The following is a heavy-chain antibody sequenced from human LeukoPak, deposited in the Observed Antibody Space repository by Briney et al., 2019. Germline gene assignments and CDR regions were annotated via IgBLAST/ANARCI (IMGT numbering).Heavy chain of an antibody. CDR2: ISWNSGSI. J-gene: IGHJ4*02. D-gene: IGHD1-26*01. V-gene: IGHV3-9*01. CDR3: AKDNYRSIHPYSGSYRY. Sequence: GGSLRLSCAASGFTFDDYAMHWVRQAPGKGLEWVSGISWNSGSIGYADSVKGRFTISRDNAKNSLYLQMNSLRAEDTALYYCAKDNYRSIHPYSGSYRYWGQGTLVTVSS. CDR1: GFTFDDYA.